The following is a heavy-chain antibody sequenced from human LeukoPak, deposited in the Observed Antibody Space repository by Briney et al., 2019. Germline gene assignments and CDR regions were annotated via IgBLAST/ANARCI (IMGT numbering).Heavy chain of an antibody. J-gene: IGHJ4*02. V-gene: IGHV1-8*01. CDR2: MNPNTGNS. CDR1: GYTFTAYD. Sequence: ASVKVSCKASGYTFTAYDINWVRQATGQGLEWMGWMNPNTGNSGSAQKFQGRVTMTRDTSMSTAYMQLDSLRSEDTAVYYCARLSETPAYYYDSDYYYAGYWGQGTLVTVSS. D-gene: IGHD3-22*01. CDR3: ARLSETPAYYYDSDYYYAGY.